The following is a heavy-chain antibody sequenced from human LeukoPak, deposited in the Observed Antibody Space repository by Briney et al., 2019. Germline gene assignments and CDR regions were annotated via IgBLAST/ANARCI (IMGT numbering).Heavy chain of an antibody. Sequence: SETLSLTCTVSGGSISGYYWNWIRQPPGKGLEWIGSIYYSGSSNYNPSLESRVTISVDTSKNQFSLQLNSVTAADTAVYYCARDISRGSHVLDIWGQGTMVTVSS. CDR3: ARDISRGSHVLDI. D-gene: IGHD2/OR15-2a*01. J-gene: IGHJ3*02. CDR1: GGSISGYY. CDR2: IYYSGSS. V-gene: IGHV4-59*08.